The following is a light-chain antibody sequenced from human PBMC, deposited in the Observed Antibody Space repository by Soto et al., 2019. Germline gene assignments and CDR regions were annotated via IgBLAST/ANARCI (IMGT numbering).Light chain of an antibody. Sequence: EVVMTQSPATLSVSPGERATLSCRASQSVSNNLAWYQQKPGQAPRLLIYGASTRATGIPARFSGSGSGTEFTLTISSLQSEDCAGYYCQQYNNWWTFGQGTKVEIK. V-gene: IGKV3-15*01. CDR1: QSVSNN. CDR3: QQYNNWWT. J-gene: IGKJ1*01. CDR2: GAS.